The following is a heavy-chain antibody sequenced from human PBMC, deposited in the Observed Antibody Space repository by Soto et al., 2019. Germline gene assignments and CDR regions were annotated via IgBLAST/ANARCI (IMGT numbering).Heavy chain of an antibody. V-gene: IGHV3-30*18. Sequence: QVQLVESGGGVVQPGRSLRLSCAASGFTFSSYGMHWVRQAPGKGLEWVAVISYDGSNKYYADSVKGRFTISRDNSKNTLYLQMNSLRAEDTAVYYCAKESFVALPRNHAFDIWGQGTMVTVSS. CDR3: AKESFVALPRNHAFDI. D-gene: IGHD2-15*01. CDR2: ISYDGSNK. J-gene: IGHJ3*02. CDR1: GFTFSSYG.